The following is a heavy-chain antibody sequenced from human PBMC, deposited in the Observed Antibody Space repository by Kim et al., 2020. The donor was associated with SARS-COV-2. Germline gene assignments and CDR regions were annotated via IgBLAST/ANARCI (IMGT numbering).Heavy chain of an antibody. V-gene: IGHV4-59*12. CDR2: INYTGGT. CDR1: GVSLSRYL. D-gene: IGHD3-10*01. J-gene: IGHJ6*01. CDR3: ARSNGGYTGSRYYYYG. Sequence: SETLSLTCAVSGVSLSRYLWTWIRQPPGKGLEWIGHINYTGGTDYRPSLRSRVTMSIDTSKNQFSLKLSSVTAADTAVYFCARSNGGYTGSRYYYYG.